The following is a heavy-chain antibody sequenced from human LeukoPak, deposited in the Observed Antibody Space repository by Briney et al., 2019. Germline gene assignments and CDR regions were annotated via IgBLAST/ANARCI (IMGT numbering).Heavy chain of an antibody. J-gene: IGHJ3*02. V-gene: IGHV1-69*04. Sequence: ASVKVSCRASGYTFTRYGISWVRQAPGQGLEWMGRIIPILGIANYAQKFQGRVTITADKSTSTAYMELSSLRSEDTAVYYCAREEVVVVAASAFDIWGQGTMVTVSS. CDR2: IIPILGIA. D-gene: IGHD2-15*01. CDR1: GYTFTRYG. CDR3: AREEVVVVAASAFDI.